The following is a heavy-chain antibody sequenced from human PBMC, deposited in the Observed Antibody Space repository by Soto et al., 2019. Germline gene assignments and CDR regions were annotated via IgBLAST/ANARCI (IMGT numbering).Heavy chain of an antibody. CDR2: INAGNGNT. V-gene: IGHV1-3*01. CDR1: GYTFTSYA. CDR3: ARGSIAARLFRNSGGVWFDK. J-gene: IGHJ5*02. D-gene: IGHD6-6*01. Sequence: ASVKVSCPASGYTFTSYAMHWVRQAPGQRLEWMGWINAGNGNTKYSQKFQGRVTITRDTSASTAYMELSSLRSEDTAVYYCARGSIAARLFRNSGGVWFDKGGQESLSTV.